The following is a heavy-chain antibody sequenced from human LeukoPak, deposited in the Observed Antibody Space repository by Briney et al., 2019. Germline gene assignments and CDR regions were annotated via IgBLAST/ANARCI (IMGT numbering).Heavy chain of an antibody. CDR2: ISGSGGST. J-gene: IGHJ3*02. CDR1: GFTFSSYA. V-gene: IGHV3-23*01. D-gene: IGHD3-22*01. Sequence: PGGSLRLSCAASGFTFSSYAMSWVRQAPGKGLEWVSAISGSGGSTYYADSVKGRFTISRDNSKNTLYLQMNSLRAEDTAVYYCAKDPGQVVIHPDAFDIWGQGTMVTVSS. CDR3: AKDPGQVVIHPDAFDI.